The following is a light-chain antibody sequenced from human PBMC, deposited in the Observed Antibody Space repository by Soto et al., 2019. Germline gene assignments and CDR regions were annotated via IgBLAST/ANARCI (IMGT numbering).Light chain of an antibody. CDR1: YSNIGNNY. CDR3: GTWDSRLSVVV. CDR2: DNN. J-gene: IGLJ2*01. V-gene: IGLV1-51*01. Sequence: QSVLTQPPSVSAAPGQEVTISCSGIYSNIGNNYVSWYQHLPGTAPKLLIYDNNKRPSGIPDRFSGSKSGTSATLAITGLQTGDEADYYCGTWDSRLSVVVLGGGTKLTVL.